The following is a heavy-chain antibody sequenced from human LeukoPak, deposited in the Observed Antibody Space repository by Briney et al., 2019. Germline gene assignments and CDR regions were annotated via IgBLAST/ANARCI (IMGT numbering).Heavy chain of an antibody. CDR2: ISSRSSYI. J-gene: IGHJ4*02. CDR3: ARATMVRGVIWGDFDY. Sequence: GGSLRLSCAASGFTLSSYNMNWVPQAPGKGLEWVSSISSRSSYIYYADSVKGRFTISRDNAKNSLYLQMNSLRAEDTAVYYCARATMVRGVIWGDFDYWGQGTLVTVSS. V-gene: IGHV3-21*01. D-gene: IGHD3-10*01. CDR1: GFTLSSYN.